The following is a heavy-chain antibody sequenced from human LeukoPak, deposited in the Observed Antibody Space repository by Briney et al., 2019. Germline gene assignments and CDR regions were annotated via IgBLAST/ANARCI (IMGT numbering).Heavy chain of an antibody. D-gene: IGHD3-3*01. J-gene: IGHJ5*02. CDR3: ARDRVSGWFDP. CDR1: GGSIRSYY. Sequence: PSETLYLTCTVSGGSIRSYYWSWIRQPPGKGPEWIGYIYYSGSTNYNPSLKSRVTISVDTSKNQFSLKMSSVTAADTAVYYCARDRVSGWFDPWGQGTLVTVSS. CDR2: IYYSGST. V-gene: IGHV4-59*01.